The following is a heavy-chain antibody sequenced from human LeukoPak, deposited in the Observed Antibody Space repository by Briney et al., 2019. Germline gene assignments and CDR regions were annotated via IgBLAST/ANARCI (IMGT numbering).Heavy chain of an antibody. CDR1: GFTFSSYG. CDR3: AKSGWELPNYYYYYMDV. J-gene: IGHJ6*03. V-gene: IGHV3-30*02. CDR2: IRYDGSNK. Sequence: GGSLRLSCAASGFTFSSYGMHWVRQAPGKGLEWVAFIRYDGSNKYYADSVKGRFTISRDNSKNTLYLQMNSLRAEDTAVYYCAKSGWELPNYYYYYMDVWGKGTTVTVSS. D-gene: IGHD1-26*01.